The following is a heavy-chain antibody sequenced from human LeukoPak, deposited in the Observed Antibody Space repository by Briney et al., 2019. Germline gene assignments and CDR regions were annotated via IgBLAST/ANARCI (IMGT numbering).Heavy chain of an antibody. J-gene: IGHJ6*03. V-gene: IGHV3-33*06. D-gene: IGHD3-3*01. CDR1: GFTFSNYG. CDR2: IWYDGNHQ. Sequence: GGSLRLSCAASGFTFSNYGMHWVRQAPGRGLECVAVIWYDGNHQYYADSVKGRFNISRDNSKNTLYLQMNSLRVEDTAVYYCAKGPTQVLRFLRDGKTYYMDVRGKGTSVLVSS. CDR3: AKGPTQVLRFLRDGKTYYMDV.